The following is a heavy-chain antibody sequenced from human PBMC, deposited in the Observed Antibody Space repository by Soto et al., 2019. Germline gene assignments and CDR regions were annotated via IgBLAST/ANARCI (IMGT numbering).Heavy chain of an antibody. CDR1: GFTFSGYG. V-gene: IGHV3-23*01. J-gene: IGHJ6*02. CDR2: ISGSGAST. D-gene: IGHD2-2*01. CDR3: ARCTSPWYYYAMDV. Sequence: EVQLLESGGDLVQPGGSLRLSCAASGFTFSGYGMSWVRQAPGKGLEWVSAISGSGASTYYADSVKGRFTFSRDNSNNTLFLQMDSLRAEDTAIYYCARCTSPWYYYAMDVWGQGTTVTVSS.